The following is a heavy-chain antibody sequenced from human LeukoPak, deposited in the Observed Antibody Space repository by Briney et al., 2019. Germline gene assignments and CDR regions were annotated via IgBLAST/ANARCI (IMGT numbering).Heavy chain of an antibody. CDR1: GGSITSTNY. J-gene: IGHJ4*02. CDR2: VNLQGST. V-gene: IGHV4-4*02. Sequence: SGTLSLTCGVSGGSITSTNYWTWLRHPPGKGLEWMGEVNLQGSTNYNPSLMGRVAISVDMSENHISLQLPSVTAAATAVYYCAREGGPSRPLDYSGQGTLVTVSS. CDR3: AREGGPSRPLDY.